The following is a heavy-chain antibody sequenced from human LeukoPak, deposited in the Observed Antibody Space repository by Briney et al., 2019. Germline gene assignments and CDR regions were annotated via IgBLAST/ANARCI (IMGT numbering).Heavy chain of an antibody. CDR3: ARGPHQDFDY. J-gene: IGHJ4*02. V-gene: IGHV3-66*01. CDR1: GFTVSSNY. CDR2: IYSGGST. Sequence: GGSLRPSCAASGFTVSSNYMSWVRQAPGKGLEWVSVIYSGGSTYYADSVKGRFTISRDNSKNTLYLQMNSLRAEDTAVYYCARGPHQDFDYWGQGTLVTVSS.